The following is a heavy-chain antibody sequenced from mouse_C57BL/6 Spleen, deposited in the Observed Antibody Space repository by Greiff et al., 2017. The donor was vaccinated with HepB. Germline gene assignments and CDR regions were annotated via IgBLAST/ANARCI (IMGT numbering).Heavy chain of an antibody. J-gene: IGHJ2*01. Sequence: VQLQQPGAELVKPGASVKLSCKASGYTFTSYWMHWVKQRPGQGLEWIGMIHPISGSTNYNEKFKSKATLTVDKSSSTAYMQLSSLTSEDSAVYYCARWYYGSSYGYFDYWGQGTTLTVSS. V-gene: IGHV1-64*01. CDR1: GYTFTSYW. CDR3: ARWYYGSSYGYFDY. CDR2: IHPISGST. D-gene: IGHD1-1*01.